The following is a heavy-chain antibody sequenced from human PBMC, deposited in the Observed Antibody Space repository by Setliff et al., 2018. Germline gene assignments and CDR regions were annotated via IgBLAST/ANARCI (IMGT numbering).Heavy chain of an antibody. Sequence: LSLTCNVSGDFISSGGYTWNWIRQHPEMGLEWIGYIFYNGNTFYNPSLQSRVTISVDTSKNQFSLKLTSPNAADSAVYYCARASHSYGSPNWFDPWGPGTLVTVSS. V-gene: IGHV4-31*03. CDR1: GDFISSGGYT. CDR3: ARASHSYGSPNWFDP. CDR2: IFYNGNT. J-gene: IGHJ5*02. D-gene: IGHD3-22*01.